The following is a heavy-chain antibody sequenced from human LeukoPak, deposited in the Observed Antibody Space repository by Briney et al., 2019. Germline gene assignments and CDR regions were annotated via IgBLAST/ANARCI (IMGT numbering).Heavy chain of an antibody. J-gene: IGHJ6*02. CDR1: GFTFSDYA. CDR2: ISGNGDRT. D-gene: IGHD3-10*01. CDR3: GKRELWHGSGEDA. V-gene: IGHV3-23*01. Sequence: PGGSLRLSCAASGFTFSDYAMSWVRQAPGKGLEWVSLISGNGDRTYYAESVKGRFSISRDNSKNTLYLQMHSLRAEDTAVYYCGKRELWHGSGEDAWGQGTTVTVSS.